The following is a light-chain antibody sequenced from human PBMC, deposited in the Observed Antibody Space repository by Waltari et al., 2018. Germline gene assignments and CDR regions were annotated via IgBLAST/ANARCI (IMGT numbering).Light chain of an antibody. CDR3: QHYVRLPAT. V-gene: IGKV3-20*01. Sequence: EIVLTQSPGTLSLSPGERATLSCCASQSVSRALVWYQQKPGQDPRLLIYGAATRAPGIPDRFSGSGSGTDFSLTINRLEPEDFAVYYCQHYVRLPATFGQGTKVEI. CDR1: QSVSRA. CDR2: GAA. J-gene: IGKJ1*01.